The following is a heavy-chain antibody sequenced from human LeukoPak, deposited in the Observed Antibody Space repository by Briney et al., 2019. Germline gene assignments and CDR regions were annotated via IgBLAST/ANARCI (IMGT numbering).Heavy chain of an antibody. V-gene: IGHV4-34*01. Sequence: SETLSLTCAVYGGSFSGYYWSWIRQPPGKGLEWIGEINHSGSTNYNPSLKSRVTISVDTSKNQFSLKLSSVTAADTAVYYCARRGSIAVAGGHFDYWGQGTLVTVS. CDR3: ARRGSIAVAGGHFDY. D-gene: IGHD6-19*01. J-gene: IGHJ4*02. CDR1: GGSFSGYY. CDR2: INHSGST.